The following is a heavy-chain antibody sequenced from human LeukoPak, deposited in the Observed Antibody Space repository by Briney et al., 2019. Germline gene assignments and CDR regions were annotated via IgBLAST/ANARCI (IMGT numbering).Heavy chain of an antibody. CDR1: RFTFSNYA. V-gene: IGHV3-30*04. J-gene: IGHJ4*02. CDR2: ISYDGFDK. CDR3: ARDRLVARSQNFDY. D-gene: IGHD6-25*01. Sequence: GGSLRLSCAASRFTFSNYAMHWVRQAPGKGLEWVAVISYDGFDKYYADSVKGRFTISRDNSKNTVQLQLNSLRSEDTAVYYCARDRLVARSQNFDYWGQGTLVTVSS.